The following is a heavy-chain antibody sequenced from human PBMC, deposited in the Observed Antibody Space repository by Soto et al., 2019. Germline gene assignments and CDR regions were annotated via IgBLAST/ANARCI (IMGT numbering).Heavy chain of an antibody. CDR2: ISGSGGST. D-gene: IGHD3-22*01. Sequence: HPXGSLLRACTASGCTFSSYAMSWVRQAPGKGLEWVSAISGSGGSTYYADSVEVRFTVSRDNSKNTLYLQMKSLRAEDTAVYYCAKDRITMIVVVIVGMDVWGQGTTVTVYS. CDR1: GCTFSSYA. CDR3: AKDRITMIVVVIVGMDV. V-gene: IGHV3-23*01. J-gene: IGHJ6*02.